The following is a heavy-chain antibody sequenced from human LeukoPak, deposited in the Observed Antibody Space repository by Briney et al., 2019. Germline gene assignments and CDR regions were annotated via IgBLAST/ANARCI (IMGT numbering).Heavy chain of an antibody. J-gene: IGHJ4*02. CDR2: ISYIGGNT. CDR1: GFTFSSNS. V-gene: IGHV3-23*01. D-gene: IGHD5-18*01. Sequence: GGSLRLSCSASGFTFSSNSMNWVRQAPAKGLEWVSAISYIGGNTYYADSVKGRFTISRDNSKNTVYLQMNSLRDEDTAVYYCAKLGDAAISDYWGQGTLVTVSS. CDR3: AKLGDAAISDY.